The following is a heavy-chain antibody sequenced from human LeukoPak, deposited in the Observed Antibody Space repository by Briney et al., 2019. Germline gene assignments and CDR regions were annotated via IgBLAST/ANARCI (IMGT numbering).Heavy chain of an antibody. CDR3: ARRGRYCSSTSCYHLDY. D-gene: IGHD2-2*01. Sequence: GESLQISCKGSGYSFTSYWIGWVRQMPGKGLEWMGIIYPGDSDTRYSPSFQGQVTISADKSISTAYLQWSSLKASDTAMYYCARRGRYCSSTSCYHLDYWGQGTLVTVSS. V-gene: IGHV5-51*01. J-gene: IGHJ4*02. CDR2: IYPGDSDT. CDR1: GYSFTSYW.